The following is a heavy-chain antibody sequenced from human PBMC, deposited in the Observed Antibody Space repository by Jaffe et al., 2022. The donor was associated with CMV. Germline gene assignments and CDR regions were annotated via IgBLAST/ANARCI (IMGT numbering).Heavy chain of an antibody. D-gene: IGHD6-13*01. CDR1: GGSFSGYY. J-gene: IGHJ6*03. Sequence: QVQLQQWGAGLLKPSETLSLTCAVYGGSFSGYYWSWIRQPPGKGLEWIGEINHSGSTNYNPSLKSRVTISVDTSKNQFSLKLSSVTAADTAVYYCARTGYSSSWYPKLYYYYYMDVWGKGTTVTVSS. V-gene: IGHV4-34*01. CDR2: INHSGST. CDR3: ARTGYSSSWYPKLYYYYYMDV.